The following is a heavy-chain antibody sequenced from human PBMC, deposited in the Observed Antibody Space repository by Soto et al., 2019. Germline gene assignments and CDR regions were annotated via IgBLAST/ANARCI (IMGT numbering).Heavy chain of an antibody. CDR3: ARFNWYFDL. CDR1: GGSISSYY. J-gene: IGHJ2*01. CDR2: IYYSGST. V-gene: IGHV4-59*08. Sequence: QVQLQESGPGLVKPSETLSLTCTVSGGSISSYYWSWIRQPPGKGLEWIGYIYYSGSTNYNPSLKSRVTISVDTPKKQSSMKLSSVTAANTAVYYCARFNWYFDLWGRGTLVTVSS.